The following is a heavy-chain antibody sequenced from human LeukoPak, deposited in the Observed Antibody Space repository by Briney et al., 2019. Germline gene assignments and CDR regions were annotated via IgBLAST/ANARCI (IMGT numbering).Heavy chain of an antibody. Sequence: ASVKVSCKASVYTFTVLYMHGVRRAPGQGLEWMGWINPNSGGTNYAQKFQGRVTMTRDTSISTAYMELSSLRSDDTAVYYCARVGLGPIFCFDHWRQGTLVTVSS. V-gene: IGHV1-2*02. CDR2: INPNSGGT. J-gene: IGHJ5*02. CDR1: VYTFTVLY. CDR3: ARVGLGPIFCFDH. D-gene: IGHD3/OR15-3a*01.